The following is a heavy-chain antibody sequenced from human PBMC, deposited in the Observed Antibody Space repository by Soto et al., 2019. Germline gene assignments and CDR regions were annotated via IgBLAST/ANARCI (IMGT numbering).Heavy chain of an antibody. CDR3: ATPYYFNH. Sequence: PGGSLRRSCAASGFMFSAYTMNWVRQAPGKGLEWLSSISDDSSYIDYADSLRGRFTVSRDNARNSLYLQIDSLGVEDTAVYYCATPYYFNHWGPGTLVTVSS. V-gene: IGHV3-21*06. J-gene: IGHJ1*01. D-gene: IGHD3-16*01. CDR1: GFMFSAYT. CDR2: ISDDSSYI.